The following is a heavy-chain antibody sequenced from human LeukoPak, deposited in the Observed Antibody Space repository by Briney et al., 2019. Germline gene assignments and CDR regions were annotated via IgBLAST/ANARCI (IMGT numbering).Heavy chain of an antibody. CDR2: TYYRSKWYN. V-gene: IGHV6-1*01. CDR1: GDSVSSNSAA. CDR3: ARDYGPYCSSTSCPLGDAFDI. J-gene: IGHJ3*02. Sequence: SQTLSLTCAISGDSVSSNSAAWNWIRQSPSRGLEWLGRTYYRSKWYNDYAVSVKSRITINPDTSKNQFSLQLNYVTPEDTAVYYCARDYGPYCSSTSCPLGDAFDIWGQGTMVTVSS. D-gene: IGHD2-2*01.